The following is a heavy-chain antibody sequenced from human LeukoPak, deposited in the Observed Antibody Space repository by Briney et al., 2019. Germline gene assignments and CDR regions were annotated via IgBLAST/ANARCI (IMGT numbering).Heavy chain of an antibody. CDR3: ANHLACGSTSCPPFDS. Sequence: GGSLRLSCAASGFTFSDYSMNWVRQAPGKGLEWVSSISDDSNYIYYADSVKGRFTISRDNAKNPLYLQMNSLRAEDTAVYYCANHLACGSTSCPPFDSWGQGTLVTVSS. J-gene: IGHJ4*02. CDR2: ISDDSNYI. CDR1: GFTFSDYS. D-gene: IGHD2-2*01. V-gene: IGHV3-21*01.